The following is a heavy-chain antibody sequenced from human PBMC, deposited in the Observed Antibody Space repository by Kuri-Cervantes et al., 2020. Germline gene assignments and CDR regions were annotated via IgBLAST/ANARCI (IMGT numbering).Heavy chain of an antibody. CDR1: GYTFTGYY. J-gene: IGHJ6*02. D-gene: IGHD1-14*01. CDR2: INPNSGGT. CDR3: ARSSITQGYYGMDV. V-gene: IGHV1-2*02. Sequence: ASVKVSCKAPGYTFTGYYMHWVRQAPGQGLEWMGWINPNSGGTNYAQKFQGRVTMTRDTSISTAYMELSRLRSDDTAVYYCARSSITQGYYGMDVWGQGTTVTVSS.